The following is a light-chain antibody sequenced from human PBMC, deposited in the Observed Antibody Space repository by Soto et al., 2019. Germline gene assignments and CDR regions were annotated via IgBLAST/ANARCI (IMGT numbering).Light chain of an antibody. J-gene: IGKJ2*01. CDR1: QSISSSY. V-gene: IGKV3-20*01. Sequence: EIVLTQSPGTLSLSPGERATLSCRASQSISSSYLAWCQQKPGQAPRLLIYAASSRATGIPDRFSGSGSGTDFTLTISRLEPEDFAVYYCQQYGSSSYTFGQGTQLEIK. CDR2: AAS. CDR3: QQYGSSSYT.